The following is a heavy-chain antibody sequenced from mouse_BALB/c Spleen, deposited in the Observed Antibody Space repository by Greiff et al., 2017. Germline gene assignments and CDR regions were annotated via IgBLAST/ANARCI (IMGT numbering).Heavy chain of an antibody. CDR3: ARKGDGYDGAWFAY. J-gene: IGHJ3*01. CDR2: INPSNGRT. CDR1: GYTFTSYW. D-gene: IGHD2-2*01. V-gene: IGHV1S81*02. Sequence: VKLQQPGAELVKPGASVKLSCKASGYTFTSYWMHWVKQRPGQGLEWIGEINPSNGRTNYNEKFKSKATLTVDKSSSTAYMQLSSLTSEDSAVYYCARKGDGYDGAWFAYWGQGTLVTVSA.